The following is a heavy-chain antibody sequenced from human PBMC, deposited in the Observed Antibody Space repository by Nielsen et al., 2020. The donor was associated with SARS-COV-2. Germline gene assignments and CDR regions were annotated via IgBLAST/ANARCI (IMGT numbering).Heavy chain of an antibody. CDR1: GFTVSSNY. V-gene: IGHV3-66*01. Sequence: RGSLRLSCAASGFTVSSNYMSWVRQAPGKGLEWVSVIYSGGSTYYADSVKGRFTISRDNSKNTLYLQMNSLRAEDTAVYYCARDGYCSSTSCSNWFDPWGQGTLVTVSS. J-gene: IGHJ5*02. CDR2: IYSGGST. D-gene: IGHD2-2*03. CDR3: ARDGYCSSTSCSNWFDP.